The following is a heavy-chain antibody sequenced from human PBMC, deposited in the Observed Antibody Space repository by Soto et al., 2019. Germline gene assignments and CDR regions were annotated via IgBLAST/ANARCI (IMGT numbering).Heavy chain of an antibody. Sequence: GGSLRLSCAASGFTFSSYGMHWVRQAPGKGLEWVAVISYDGSNKYYADSVKGRFTISRDNSKNTLYLQMNSLRAEDTAVCYCAKEPHLRTTLIYYFDYWGQGTLVTVSS. J-gene: IGHJ4*02. CDR3: AKEPHLRTTLIYYFDY. CDR2: ISYDGSNK. CDR1: GFTFSSYG. D-gene: IGHD1-1*01. V-gene: IGHV3-30*18.